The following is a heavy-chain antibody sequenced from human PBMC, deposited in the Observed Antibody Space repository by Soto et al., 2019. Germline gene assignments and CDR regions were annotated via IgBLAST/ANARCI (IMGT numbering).Heavy chain of an antibody. CDR3: ARVLGNYDYVWGSLSFDY. J-gene: IGHJ4*02. D-gene: IGHD3-16*01. CDR1: GGTFSSYA. Sequence: ASVKVSCKASGGTFSSYAISWVRQAPGQGLEWMGGIIPIFGTANYAQKFQGRVTITADESTSTAYMELSSLRSEDTAVYYCARVLGNYDYVWGSLSFDYWGQGTLVTVSS. V-gene: IGHV1-69*13. CDR2: IIPIFGTA.